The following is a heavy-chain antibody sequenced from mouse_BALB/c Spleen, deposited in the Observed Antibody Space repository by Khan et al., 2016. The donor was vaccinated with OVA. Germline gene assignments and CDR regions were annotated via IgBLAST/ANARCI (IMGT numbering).Heavy chain of an antibody. CDR1: GFTFSGFG. CDR3: ARTGYYYFDY. CDR2: ISSGRSTI. J-gene: IGHJ2*01. D-gene: IGHD2-3*01. V-gene: IGHV5-17*02. Sequence: EVELVESGGGLVQPGGSRKLSCAASGFTFSGFGMHWVRQAPEKGLEWVAYISSGRSTIYYADPVKGRFTISRDNPKNTLLLQMASLRSEDTAMYYCARTGYYYFDYWGQGTTLTVSS.